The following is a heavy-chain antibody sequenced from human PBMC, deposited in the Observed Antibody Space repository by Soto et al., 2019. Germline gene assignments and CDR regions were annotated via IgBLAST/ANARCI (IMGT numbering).Heavy chain of an antibody. Sequence: SETLSLTCAVYGGSFSGYYWSWIRQPPGKGLEWIGEINHSGSTNYNPSLKSRVTISVDTSKNPFSLKLGSVTAADTAGYYCAALRTGTTFDYWGQGTLVTVSS. CDR3: AALRTGTTFDY. CDR2: INHSGST. J-gene: IGHJ4*02. D-gene: IGHD1-1*01. V-gene: IGHV4-34*06. CDR1: GGSFSGYY.